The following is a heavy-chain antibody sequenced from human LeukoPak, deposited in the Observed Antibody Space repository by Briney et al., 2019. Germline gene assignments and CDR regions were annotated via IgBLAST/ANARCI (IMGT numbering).Heavy chain of an antibody. CDR3: AEIGITMTGGV. J-gene: IGHJ6*04. CDR2: SSNSDITI. CDR1: GFIFSSYE. V-gene: IGHV3-48*03. D-gene: IGHD3-10*02. Sequence: GGALRLSCAASGFIFSSYEMNWVRQAPGKGLEWVSYSSNSDITIYYADSLKDLGTISRDNAKKSLYLQKKSLRAEERAVYYCAEIGITMTGGVWGKGTTVTISS.